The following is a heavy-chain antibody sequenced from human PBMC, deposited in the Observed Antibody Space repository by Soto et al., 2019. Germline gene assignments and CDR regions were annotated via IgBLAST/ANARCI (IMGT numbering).Heavy chain of an antibody. Sequence: EVQLLESGGGLVQPGGSLRLSCAASGFTFSSYAMSWVRQAPGRGLEWVSSISGSGSATYHADSVKGRFTISRDNSKNTLYLQMNSLRAEDTALYFCVKEPYSGAWNYGMDVWGQGTTVTVSS. D-gene: IGHD1-26*01. V-gene: IGHV3-23*01. J-gene: IGHJ6*02. CDR2: ISGSGSAT. CDR1: GFTFSSYA. CDR3: VKEPYSGAWNYGMDV.